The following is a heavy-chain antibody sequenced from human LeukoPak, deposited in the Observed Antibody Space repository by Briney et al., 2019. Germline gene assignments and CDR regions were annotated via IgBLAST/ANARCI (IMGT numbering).Heavy chain of an antibody. Sequence: SETLSLTCTVSGDSISYNYWSWIRQPPGKGLEWIGYIYYSGDTYYNPSLKSRVTISADRSKNQFSLTLSSVTAADTAVYYCARAKEHYYDFSSGTHRFDAWGQGTLVIVSS. CDR2: IYYSGDT. CDR3: ARAKEHYYDFSSGTHRFDA. CDR1: GDSISYNY. V-gene: IGHV4-59*01. D-gene: IGHD3-3*01. J-gene: IGHJ5*02.